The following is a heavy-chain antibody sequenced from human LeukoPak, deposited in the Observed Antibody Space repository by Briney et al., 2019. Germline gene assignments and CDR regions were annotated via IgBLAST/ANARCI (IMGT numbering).Heavy chain of an antibody. CDR3: ARSVMTGSTTRAFDM. J-gene: IGHJ3*02. D-gene: IGHD2/OR15-2a*01. V-gene: IGHV3-21*01. CDR1: GFTFTGYS. CDR2: ISSSSSHI. Sequence: PGGSLRLSCVVSGFTFTGYSMNWVRQAPGKGLEWVSSISSSSSHIFYADSVKGRFTISRDNARNALDLQMNSLRAEDAAVYYCARSVMTGSTTRAFDMWGQGTMVTVSS.